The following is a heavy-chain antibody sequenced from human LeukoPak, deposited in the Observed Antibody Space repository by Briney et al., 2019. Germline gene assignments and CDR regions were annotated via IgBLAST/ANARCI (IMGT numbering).Heavy chain of an antibody. D-gene: IGHD2/OR15-2a*01. CDR2: IRSGGENT. V-gene: IGHV3-23*01. Sequence: HPGGSLRLSCAASGFTFSTYSMSWVRQAPGKGLEWVSAIRSGGENTYYADSVRGRFTISRDNSRGTLSLQMNSLRAEDTAVYFCAILSWDGRGSFYWGQGTLVTVSS. CDR3: AILSWDGRGSFY. CDR1: GFTFSTYS. J-gene: IGHJ4*02.